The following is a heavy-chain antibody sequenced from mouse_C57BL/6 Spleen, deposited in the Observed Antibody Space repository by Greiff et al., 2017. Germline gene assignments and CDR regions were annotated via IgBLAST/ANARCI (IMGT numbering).Heavy chain of an antibody. CDR2: INPNYGTT. CDR3: ASPYDSNGLFAY. D-gene: IGHD2-5*01. V-gene: IGHV1-39*01. Sequence: VQLQQSGPELVQPGASVKISCKASGYSFTDYNLNWVKQSNGKSLEWIGVINPNYGTTSYNQKFKGKATLTVDQSSSTAYMQLNSLTSEDSAVDYCASPYDSNGLFAYWGQGTLVTVSA. J-gene: IGHJ3*01. CDR1: GYSFTDYN.